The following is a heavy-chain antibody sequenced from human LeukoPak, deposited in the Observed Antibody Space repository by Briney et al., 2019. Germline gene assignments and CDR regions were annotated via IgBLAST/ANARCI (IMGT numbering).Heavy chain of an antibody. Sequence: GGSLRLSCAASGFTFSNYAMNWVRQAPGKGLEWVSGISRSGDDTYYADSTKGRFTISRDNSKNTLYLQMNSLRVEDTAVYYCAKARGYDRGYFDYWGQGTLVTVSS. V-gene: IGHV3-23*01. CDR1: GFTFSNYA. J-gene: IGHJ4*02. CDR2: ISRSGDDT. D-gene: IGHD5-12*01. CDR3: AKARGYDRGYFDY.